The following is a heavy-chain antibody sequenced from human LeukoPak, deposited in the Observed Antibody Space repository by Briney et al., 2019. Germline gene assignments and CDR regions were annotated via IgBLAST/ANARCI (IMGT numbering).Heavy chain of an antibody. CDR1: GFTFSSYG. D-gene: IGHD3-10*01. CDR3: AKGDGSGSTRGPFDS. V-gene: IGHV3-23*01. CDR2: ISGSGGST. Sequence: GGSLRLSCAGSGFTFSSYGMSWVRQAPGKGLEWVSAISGSGGSTYYADSVKGRFTISRDNAKNTLYLQMNSLRAEDTAVYYCAKGDGSGSTRGPFDSWGQGTLVTVSS. J-gene: IGHJ4*02.